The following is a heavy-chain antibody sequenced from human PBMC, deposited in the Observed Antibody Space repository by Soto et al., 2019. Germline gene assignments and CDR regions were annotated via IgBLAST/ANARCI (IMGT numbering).Heavy chain of an antibody. CDR3: ARGVSSLEYPVAP. V-gene: IGHV1-69*13. D-gene: IGHD1-26*01. J-gene: IGHJ5*02. Sequence: ASVKVSCKASGGTFSSYAISWVRQAPGQGLEWMGGIIPIFGTANYAQKFQGRVTITADESTSTAYMELSSLRSEDTAVYYCARGVSSLEYPVAPWGQGTLVTVSS. CDR1: GGTFSSYA. CDR2: IIPIFGTA.